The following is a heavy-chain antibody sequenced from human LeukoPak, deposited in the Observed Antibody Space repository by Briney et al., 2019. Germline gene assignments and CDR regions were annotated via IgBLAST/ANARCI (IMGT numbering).Heavy chain of an antibody. D-gene: IGHD1-26*01. CDR1: GFTFSGSA. Sequence: GGSLKLSCAASGFTFSGSAIHWVRQSSGKGLEWVGHIDKKDNFYATTSAASVTGRFTISKDDSKNTAYLQMNSLKTEDTALYYCTRDSGTYNWLDPWGQGTLVTVSS. CDR3: TRDSGTYNWLDP. J-gene: IGHJ5*02. CDR2: IDKKDNFYAT. V-gene: IGHV3-73*01.